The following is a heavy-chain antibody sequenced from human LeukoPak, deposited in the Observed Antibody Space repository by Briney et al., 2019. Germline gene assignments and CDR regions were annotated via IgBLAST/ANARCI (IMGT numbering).Heavy chain of an antibody. Sequence: SGGTLRLSCAASGFTFSSYGMSWVRQAPGKGLEWVSAISGSGGSTYYADSVKGRFTISRDNSKNTLYLQMNSLRAEDTAVYYCLGYSYGYLFDYWGQGTLVTVSS. D-gene: IGHD5-18*01. J-gene: IGHJ4*02. CDR3: LGYSYGYLFDY. V-gene: IGHV3-23*01. CDR2: ISGSGGST. CDR1: GFTFSSYG.